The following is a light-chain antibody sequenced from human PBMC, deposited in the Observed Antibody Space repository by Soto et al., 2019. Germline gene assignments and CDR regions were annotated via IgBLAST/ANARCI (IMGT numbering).Light chain of an antibody. V-gene: IGKV1-5*03. CDR3: QQYNSYRYT. J-gene: IGKJ2*01. Sequence: DIQMTQSPSTLSASVGDRVTITCRASQSISSWLAWYQQKPGKAPKLLIYKASSLESGVPSRFSGSGSGTEFTLTISSLQPDDLATYYCQQYNSYRYTFGQGTKLESK. CDR2: KAS. CDR1: QSISSW.